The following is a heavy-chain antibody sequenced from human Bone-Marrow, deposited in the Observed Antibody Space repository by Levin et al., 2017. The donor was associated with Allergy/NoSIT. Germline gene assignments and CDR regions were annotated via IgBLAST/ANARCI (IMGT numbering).Heavy chain of an antibody. D-gene: IGHD3-22*01. J-gene: IGHJ6*02. V-gene: IGHV1-69*04. CDR2: IIPILGIA. CDR3: ATTYYYDSSGYYWDYYYYYGMDV. CDR1: GGTFSSYA. Sequence: SVKVSCKASGGTFSSYAISWVRQAPGQGLEWMGRIIPILGIANYAQKFQGRVTITADKSTSTAYMELSSLRSEDTAVYYCATTYYYDSSGYYWDYYYYYGMDVWGQGTTVTVSS.